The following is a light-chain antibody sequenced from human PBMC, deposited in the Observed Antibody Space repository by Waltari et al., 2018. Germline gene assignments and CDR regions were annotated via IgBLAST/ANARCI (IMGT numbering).Light chain of an antibody. Sequence: VVTQSPSDSASLGASVKLTCTLSSGQADYVIAWHQQQPQKSPKYLLKFYSNGVERKGDGIPDRFSGSRSGAGRYLVIYGLQSDDEADYYCQTWATGIVVFGGGTKLTVL. V-gene: IGLV4-69*01. CDR1: SGQADYV. CDR3: QTWATGIVV. J-gene: IGLJ3*02. CDR2: FYSNGVE.